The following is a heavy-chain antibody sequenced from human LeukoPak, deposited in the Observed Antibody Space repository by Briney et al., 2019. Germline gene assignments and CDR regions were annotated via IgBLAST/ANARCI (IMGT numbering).Heavy chain of an antibody. CDR1: GFTFDDYT. D-gene: IGHD1-14*01. J-gene: IGHJ4*02. CDR3: ARGGTTGGEYFDY. Sequence: GGSLRLSCAASGFTFDDYTMHWVRQAPGKGLEWVSLISWDGGSTYYADSVKGRFTIPRDNSENSLYLQMNSLRTEDTALYYCARGGTTGGEYFDYWGQGTLVTVSS. CDR2: ISWDGGST. V-gene: IGHV3-43*01.